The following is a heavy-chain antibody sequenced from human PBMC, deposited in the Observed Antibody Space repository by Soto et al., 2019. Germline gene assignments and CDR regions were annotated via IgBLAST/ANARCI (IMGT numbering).Heavy chain of an antibody. CDR3: PRQRTTVVTQAYFDH. V-gene: IGHV4-39*01. CDR2: IYYSGRT. CDR1: GESISSSSYY. J-gene: IGHJ4*02. D-gene: IGHD2-21*02. Sequence: SETLSLTCIVSGESISSSSYYWGWIRQPPGKGLEWIGSIYYSGRTYYNPSFKSRVTISIDTSKNQFSLKLSSVTATDTAVYYCPRQRTTVVTQAYFDHWGQGALVIVSS.